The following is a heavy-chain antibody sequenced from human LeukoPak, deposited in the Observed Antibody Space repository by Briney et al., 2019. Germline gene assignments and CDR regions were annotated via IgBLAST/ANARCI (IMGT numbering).Heavy chain of an antibody. CDR3: ARGLRWDSGNDWGPEH. D-gene: IGHD5-12*01. J-gene: IGHJ4*02. CDR2: LFTGGNA. V-gene: IGHV4-4*07. Sequence: SETLSLTCSVSGDSMNGYYWIWIRQTAGKGLEWIGRLFTGGNAECNPSLKSRVTMSVETSNSQFSLKLTSVTAADTAIYYCARGLRWDSGNDWGPEHWGQGVLVTVSS. CDR1: GDSMNGYY.